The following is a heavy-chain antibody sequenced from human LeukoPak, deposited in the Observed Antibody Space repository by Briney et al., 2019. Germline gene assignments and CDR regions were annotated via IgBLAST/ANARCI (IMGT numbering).Heavy chain of an antibody. Sequence: GESLKICCKGSGYSFTNYWVGWVRQMPGKGLEWMGIIYPGDSDTRYSPSLQGQVTISADKSISTAYLQWSSLRASDTAKYYCATHISSTTYYSGMDVWGQGTTVTVSS. V-gene: IGHV5-51*01. CDR3: ATHISSTTYYSGMDV. CDR1: GYSFTNYW. CDR2: IYPGDSDT. J-gene: IGHJ6*02. D-gene: IGHD6-13*01.